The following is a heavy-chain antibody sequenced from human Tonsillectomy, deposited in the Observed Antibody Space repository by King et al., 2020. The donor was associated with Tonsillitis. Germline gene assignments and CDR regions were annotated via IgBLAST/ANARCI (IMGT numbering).Heavy chain of an antibody. CDR1: GFTFSSYA. CDR2: LSYDGRKK. Sequence: VQLVESGGGVVQPGRSLRLSCAASGFTFSSYAMHWFRQAPGKGLEGGAVLSYDGRKKYYADSVKGRFTISRDSSKNTLYLQMNSLRPEDMAVYYCARDANPPYFWSGYCYGMDVWGQGTTVTVSS. V-gene: IGHV3-30*04. J-gene: IGHJ6*02. CDR3: ARDANPPYFWSGYCYGMDV. D-gene: IGHD3-3*01.